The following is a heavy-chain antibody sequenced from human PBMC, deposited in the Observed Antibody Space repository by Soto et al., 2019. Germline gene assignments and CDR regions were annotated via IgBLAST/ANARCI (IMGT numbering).Heavy chain of an antibody. D-gene: IGHD2-8*01. CDR2: IYYSGST. CDR3: ARVYAYYFDY. CDR1: GGSISSYY. Sequence: QVQLQESGPGLVKPSETLSLTCTVSGGSISSYYWIWIRQPPGKGLEWIGYIYYSGSTNYNPSLKSRVTISVDTSKDQFSLMLSSVTAVDTGVYYCARVYAYYFDYWGQGTLVTVSS. J-gene: IGHJ4*02. V-gene: IGHV4-59*01.